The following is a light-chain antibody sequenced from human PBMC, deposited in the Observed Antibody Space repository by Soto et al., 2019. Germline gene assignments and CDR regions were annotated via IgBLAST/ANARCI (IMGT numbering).Light chain of an antibody. V-gene: IGKV3D-20*02. CDR3: QQRRSWQVT. CDR2: DAS. Sequence: VFTQAPARLTWSPGVRATLSCRDSQSVSSSYLAWYQQKPGQAPRLLIYDASKRATGIPARFSGSGSGTNFTLTISSLEPEDFAVYYCQQRRSWQVTFGQGTRLEI. J-gene: IGKJ5*01. CDR1: QSVSSSY.